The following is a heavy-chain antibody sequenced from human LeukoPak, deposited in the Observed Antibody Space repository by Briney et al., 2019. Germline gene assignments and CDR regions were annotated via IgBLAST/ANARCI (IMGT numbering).Heavy chain of an antibody. J-gene: IGHJ5*02. CDR2: IYYSGST. D-gene: IGHD3-9*01. V-gene: IGHV4-59*01. CDR3: ARALRYFDWAYPTNWFDP. Sequence: SETLSLTCTVSGGSISSYYWSWIRQPPGKGLEWIGYIYYSGSTNYNPSLKSRVTISVDTSKNQFSLKLSSVTAADTAVYYCARALRYFDWAYPTNWFDPWGQGTPVTVSS. CDR1: GGSISSYY.